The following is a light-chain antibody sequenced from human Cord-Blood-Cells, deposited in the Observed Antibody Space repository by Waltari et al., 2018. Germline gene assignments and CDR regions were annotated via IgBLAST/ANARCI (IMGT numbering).Light chain of an antibody. V-gene: IGKV3-20*01. CDR1: QSVSSSY. J-gene: IGKJ5*01. CDR2: GAS. CDR3: QQYGSSPIT. Sequence: EIVLTQSPGTLSLSPGERATLSCRASQSVSSSYLAWYQQKPGQAPRLLIYGASSRATGIPDRFSGCGSGTDFTLTIGRLEPEAFAVYYCQQYGSSPITFGQGTRLEIK.